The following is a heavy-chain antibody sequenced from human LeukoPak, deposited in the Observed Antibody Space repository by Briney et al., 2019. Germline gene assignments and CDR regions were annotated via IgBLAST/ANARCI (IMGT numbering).Heavy chain of an antibody. Sequence: GGSLRLSCAASGFTFDDYAMHWVRQAPGKGLEWVSGISWNSGSIGYADSVKGRFTISRDNAKNSLYLQMNSLRAEDTALYYCAKGRQWLVLNWLDPWGQGTLVTVSS. J-gene: IGHJ5*02. CDR1: GFTFDDYA. V-gene: IGHV3-9*01. CDR3: AKGRQWLVLNWLDP. CDR2: ISWNSGSI. D-gene: IGHD6-19*01.